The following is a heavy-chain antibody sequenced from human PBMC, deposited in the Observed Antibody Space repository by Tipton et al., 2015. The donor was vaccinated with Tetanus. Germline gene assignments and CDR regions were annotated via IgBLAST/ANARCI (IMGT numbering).Heavy chain of an antibody. CDR1: GFTVSSNY. Sequence: SLRLSCAASGFTVSSNYMSWVRQTPGKGLEWVSVIYSGGSTYYADSVKGRFTISRDNSKNTPYLQMNSLRAEDTAVYYCARKTFYYDSSGEEDAFDIWGQGTMVTVSS. CDR2: IYSGGST. D-gene: IGHD3-22*01. V-gene: IGHV3-53*01. CDR3: ARKTFYYDSSGEEDAFDI. J-gene: IGHJ3*02.